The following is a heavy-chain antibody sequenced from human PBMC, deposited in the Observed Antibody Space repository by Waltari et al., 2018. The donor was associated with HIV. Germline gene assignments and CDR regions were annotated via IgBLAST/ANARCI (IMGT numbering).Heavy chain of an antibody. Sequence: ELQLVESGGGLVQPGRSLRLTCRASGFTLDDFAVTWVRQAPGEWPEWVGVHRNKPYGGTTEFAASVKGRFTISRDESKSIAFLQMNSLKAEDTAVYYCARDRDDGLDVWGQGTTVIVS. V-gene: IGHV3-49*04. CDR3: ARDRDDGLDV. CDR2: HRNKPYGGTT. J-gene: IGHJ6*02. CDR1: GFTLDDFA.